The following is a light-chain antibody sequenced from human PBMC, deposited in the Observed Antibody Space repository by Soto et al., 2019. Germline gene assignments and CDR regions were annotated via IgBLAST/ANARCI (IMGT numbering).Light chain of an antibody. V-gene: IGKV1-5*01. Sequence: GDRVAITCRASQSIGTWLAWYQQRPGKAPKLLIYDASSLESGVPPRFSGSGSGTEFTLTISSLQPDDFATYYCQQYNNFLITFGQGTRLENK. J-gene: IGKJ5*01. CDR3: QQYNNFLIT. CDR2: DAS. CDR1: QSIGTW.